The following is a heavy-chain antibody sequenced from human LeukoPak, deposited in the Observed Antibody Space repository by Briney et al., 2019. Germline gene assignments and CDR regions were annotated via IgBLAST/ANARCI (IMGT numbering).Heavy chain of an antibody. J-gene: IGHJ6*03. CDR1: GFTFSTYW. CDR3: AKAPVGATGAVYYYYYMDV. Sequence: GGSLRLSCAASGFTFSTYWMSWVRQAPGKGLEWVANIKQDGSDKYYVDSVKGRFTISRDNSKNSLYLQMNSLRAEDTAVYYCAKAPVGATGAVYYYYYMDVWGKGTTVTVSS. D-gene: IGHD1-26*01. CDR2: IKQDGSDK. V-gene: IGHV3-7*03.